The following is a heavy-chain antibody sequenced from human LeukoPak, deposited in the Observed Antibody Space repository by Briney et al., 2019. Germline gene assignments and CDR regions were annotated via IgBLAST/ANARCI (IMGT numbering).Heavy chain of an antibody. D-gene: IGHD5-24*01. CDR2: ISYDGSNK. J-gene: IGHJ4*02. CDR3: AKERERWLQLTLDY. CDR1: GFTFSSYG. Sequence: GGSLRLSCAASGFTFSSYGMHWVRQAPGKGLEWVAVISYDGSNKYYADSVKGRFTIPRDNSKNTLYLQMNSLRAEDTAVYYCAKERERWLQLTLDYWGQGTLVTVSS. V-gene: IGHV3-30*18.